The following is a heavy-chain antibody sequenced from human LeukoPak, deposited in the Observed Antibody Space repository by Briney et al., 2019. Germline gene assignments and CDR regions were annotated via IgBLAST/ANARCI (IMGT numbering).Heavy chain of an antibody. CDR3: SNADLTYAQPAYLDY. D-gene: IGHD1-14*01. V-gene: IGHV3-30*02. CDR2: IHYDGSNK. J-gene: IGHJ4*02. CDR1: GFTFSNYG. Sequence: GGSLRLSCAASGFTFSNYGMHWVRQAPGKGLEWVAFIHYDGSNKYYADSVKGRFTVSRDNSKNTLYLQMNSLRAEDTAVYYCSNADLTYAQPAYLDYWGQGTLVTVSS.